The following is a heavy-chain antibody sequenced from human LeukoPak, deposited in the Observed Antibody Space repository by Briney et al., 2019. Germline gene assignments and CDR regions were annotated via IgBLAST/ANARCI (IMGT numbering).Heavy chain of an antibody. V-gene: IGHV3-30-3*01. Sequence: PGGSLRLSCAASGFTFSSYAMHWVRQAPGKGLEWVAVISYDGSNKYYADSVKGRFTNSRDNSKNTLYLQMNSLRAEDTAVYYCARWRWLQFGALDYWGQGTLVTVSS. CDR1: GFTFSSYA. J-gene: IGHJ4*02. CDR3: ARWRWLQFGALDY. CDR2: ISYDGSNK. D-gene: IGHD5-24*01.